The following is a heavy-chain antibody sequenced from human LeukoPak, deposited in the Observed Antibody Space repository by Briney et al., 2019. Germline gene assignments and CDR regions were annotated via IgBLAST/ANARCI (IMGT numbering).Heavy chain of an antibody. J-gene: IGHJ4*02. CDR1: GGSITSYY. CDR3: ARGRDSSGYYHFDY. D-gene: IGHD3-22*01. V-gene: IGHV4-59*12. Sequence: SETLSLTCTVSGGSITSYYWSWIRQPPGKRLEWIGYMYYSGSTNYNPSLKSRVTISVDTSKNQFSLKLSSVTAADTAVYYCARGRDSSGYYHFDYWGQGTLVTVSS. CDR2: MYYSGST.